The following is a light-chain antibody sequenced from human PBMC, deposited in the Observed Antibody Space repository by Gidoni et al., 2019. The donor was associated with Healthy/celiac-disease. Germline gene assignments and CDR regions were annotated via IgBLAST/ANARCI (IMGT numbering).Light chain of an antibody. CDR2: DAS. CDR3: QQRSSSLT. CDR1: QIIGNY. J-gene: IGKJ4*01. Sequence: VLTQSPATLSLSPGEGATLSCRASQIIGNYLGWYQQKPGQAPRLLIYDASNRATGIPARFSGSGSGTDFTLTISSLEPEDFAVYYCQQRSSSLTFGGGTKVEIK. V-gene: IGKV3-11*01.